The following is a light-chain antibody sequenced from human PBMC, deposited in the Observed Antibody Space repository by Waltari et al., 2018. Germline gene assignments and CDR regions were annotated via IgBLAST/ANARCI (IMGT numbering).Light chain of an antibody. V-gene: IGKV3-20*01. CDR3: QHYVRLPAT. Sequence: ILLTQSPGTLSFSPGERATLSCRASQSVSSTLAWYQRKPGQAPRRLIYGASTRATGIPDRFSGSGAGTDFSLTISRREPEDFAVYYCQHYVRLPATFGQGTKVEIK. CDR2: GAS. J-gene: IGKJ1*01. CDR1: QSVSST.